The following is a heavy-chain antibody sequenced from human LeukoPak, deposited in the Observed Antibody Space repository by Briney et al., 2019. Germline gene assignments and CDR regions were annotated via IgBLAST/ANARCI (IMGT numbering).Heavy chain of an antibody. D-gene: IGHD6-6*01. V-gene: IGHV3-7*03. Sequence: GGSLRLSCAASGFTFGNFWMSWVRQAPGKGLEWVANIKQDGSEKYYVDSVKGRFTISRDNAKNSLSLQMNSLRAEDTAVYYCARDRGSSSWGYYYGMDVWGQGTTVTVSS. CDR3: ARDRGSSSWGYYYGMDV. J-gene: IGHJ6*02. CDR2: IKQDGSEK. CDR1: GFTFGNFW.